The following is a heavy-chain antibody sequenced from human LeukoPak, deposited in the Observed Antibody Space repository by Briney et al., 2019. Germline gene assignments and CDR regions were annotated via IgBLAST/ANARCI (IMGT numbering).Heavy chain of an antibody. CDR2: INPSGGST. J-gene: IGHJ5*02. V-gene: IGHV1-46*01. Sequence: GASVKVSCKASGYTFTSYYMHWVRQAPGQGLEWMGIINPSGGSTSYAQKFQGRVTMTRDMSTSTVYMELSSLRSEDTAVYYCARAKVDYYDSSGFPNWFDPWGQGTLVTVSS. CDR3: ARAKVDYYDSSGFPNWFDP. CDR1: GYTFTSYY. D-gene: IGHD3-22*01.